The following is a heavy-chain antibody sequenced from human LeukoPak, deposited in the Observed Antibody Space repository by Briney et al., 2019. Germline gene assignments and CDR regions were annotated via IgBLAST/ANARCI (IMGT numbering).Heavy chain of an antibody. CDR1: GGSISNYY. CDR2: IYTSGST. Sequence: SETLSLSCTVSGGSISNYYWSWIRQPAGKGLECIGRIYTSGSTNYNPSLKSRVTMSVDTSNNQISLKLTSVTAAYKALYYWTRAGTPYDLWIGSQLDAGRQRILVTVSS. CDR3: TRAGTPYDLWIGSQLDA. D-gene: IGHD3-3*01. V-gene: IGHV4-4*07. J-gene: IGHJ5*01.